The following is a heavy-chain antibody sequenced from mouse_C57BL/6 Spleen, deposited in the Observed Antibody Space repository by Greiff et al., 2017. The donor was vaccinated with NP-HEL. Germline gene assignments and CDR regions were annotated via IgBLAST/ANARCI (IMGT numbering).Heavy chain of an antibody. D-gene: IGHD3-1*01. Sequence: QVQLKQSGPELVKPRASVKLSCKASGYTFTSYDINWVKQRPGQGLEWIGWIYPRDGSTKYNEKFKGKATLTVDTSSSTAYMELHSLTSEDSAVYFCARSGTHYAMDYWGQGTSVTVSS. J-gene: IGHJ4*01. CDR2: IYPRDGST. V-gene: IGHV1-85*01. CDR1: GYTFTSYD. CDR3: ARSGTHYAMDY.